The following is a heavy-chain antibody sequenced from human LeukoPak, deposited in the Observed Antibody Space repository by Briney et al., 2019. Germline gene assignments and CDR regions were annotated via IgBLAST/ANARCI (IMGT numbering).Heavy chain of an antibody. CDR1: GGSIGSYY. CDR3: ARGNNWFDP. D-gene: IGHD6-13*01. V-gene: IGHV4-59*08. CDR2: IYYSGST. Sequence: SETLSLTCTVPGGSIGSYYWSWIRQPPGKGLEWIGYIYYSGSTNYNPSLKSRVTISVDTSKNQFSLKLSSVTAADTAVYYCARGNNWFDPWGQGTLVTVSS. J-gene: IGHJ5*02.